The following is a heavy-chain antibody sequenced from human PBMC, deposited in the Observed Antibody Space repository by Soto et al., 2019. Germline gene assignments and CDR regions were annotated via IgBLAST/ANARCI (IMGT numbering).Heavy chain of an antibody. Sequence: GSLRLSCAASGFTVSSNYMSWVRQAPGRGLEWVSVIYSDGRTFYADSVKGRFTISRDNSKNTLCLEMNGVRGEDTAVYYCARGKVTTGTWDYFDYWGQGTLVTVSS. CDR2: IYSDGRT. D-gene: IGHD3-9*01. V-gene: IGHV3-66*01. J-gene: IGHJ4*02. CDR1: GFTVSSNY. CDR3: ARGKVTTGTWDYFDY.